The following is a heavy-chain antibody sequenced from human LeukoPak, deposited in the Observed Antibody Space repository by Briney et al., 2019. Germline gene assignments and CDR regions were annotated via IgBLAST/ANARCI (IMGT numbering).Heavy chain of an antibody. CDR3: ARDSDYVWGTFDGLDV. CDR2: ISGSTRII. CDR1: GFNFSPYG. D-gene: IGHD3-16*01. Sequence: GGSLRLSCEASGFNFSPYGMNRVRQAPGKVLEWVSYISGSTRIIYYGDSVKGRFTIARDNARKTLYLQMNSLRAEDTAVYFCARDSDYVWGTFDGLDVWGLGTTLTVSS. J-gene: IGHJ6*02. V-gene: IGHV3-48*01.